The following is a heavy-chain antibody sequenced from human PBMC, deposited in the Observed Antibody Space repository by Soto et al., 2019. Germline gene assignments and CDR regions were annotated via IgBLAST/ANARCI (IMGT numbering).Heavy chain of an antibody. J-gene: IGHJ4*02. D-gene: IGHD4-17*01. V-gene: IGHV4-61*01. CDR3: ARVGDYGDYTPIPFDY. Sequence: SETLSLTCTVSGGSVSSGMNYWSWIRQPPGKGLEWIGYIFYSGSTRYNPSVRSRVTISADTSKNQFSLKLYSVTAADTAFYYCARVGDYGDYTPIPFDYWGQGALVTVSS. CDR1: GGSVSSGMNY. CDR2: IFYSGST.